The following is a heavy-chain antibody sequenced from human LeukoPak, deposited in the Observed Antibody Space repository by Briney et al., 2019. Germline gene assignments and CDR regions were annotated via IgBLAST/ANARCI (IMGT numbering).Heavy chain of an antibody. CDR1: GFTFRSYW. J-gene: IGHJ6*04. CDR3: ARVGSSSWFYYYYGMDV. CDR2: IKQDGSEK. V-gene: IGHV3-7*03. Sequence: GGSLRLSCAASGFTFRSYWMSWVRQAPGKGLEWVANIKQDGSEKYYVDSVKGRFTISRDNAKNPLYLQMNSLRAEGTAVYYCARVGSSSWFYYYYGMDVWGKGTTVTVSS. D-gene: IGHD6-13*01.